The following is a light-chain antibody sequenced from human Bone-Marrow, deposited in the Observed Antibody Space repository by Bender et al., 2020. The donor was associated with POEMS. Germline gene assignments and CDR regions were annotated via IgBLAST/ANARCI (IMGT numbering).Light chain of an antibody. CDR2: DVN. J-gene: IGLJ1*01. CDR3: YSYTTTNTYV. Sequence: QSALTQPASVSASPGQSITISCTGTSSDVGSYKYVSWYQQLPGKAPKVVIYDVNNRPSGISTRFSGSKSGNTASLTISGLQAEDEADYYYYSYTTTNTYVFGTGTRVTV. CDR1: SSDVGSYKY. V-gene: IGLV2-14*03.